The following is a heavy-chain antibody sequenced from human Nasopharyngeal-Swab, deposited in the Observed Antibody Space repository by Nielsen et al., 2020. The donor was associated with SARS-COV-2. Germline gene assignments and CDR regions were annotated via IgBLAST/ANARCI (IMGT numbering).Heavy chain of an antibody. D-gene: IGHD1-26*01. CDR1: GYTFTSYG. J-gene: IGHJ4*02. Sequence: ASVKVSCKASGYTFTSYGISWVRQAPGQGLEWMGWISAYNGNTNYAQKLQGRVTMTTDTSTSTAYMELRSLRSDDTAVYYCARGSRTVGATTGFYYWGQGTLVTVSS. V-gene: IGHV1-18*04. CDR2: ISAYNGNT. CDR3: ARGSRTVGATTGFYY.